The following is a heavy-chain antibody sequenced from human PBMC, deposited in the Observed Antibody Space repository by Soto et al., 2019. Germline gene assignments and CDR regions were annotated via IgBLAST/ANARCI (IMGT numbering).Heavy chain of an antibody. Sequence: SETLSLTCTVSGGSISSYYWSWIRQPPGKGLEWIGYIYYSGSTNYNPSLKSRVTISVDTSKNQFSLKLSSVTAAGTAVYYCARGHGETIFGVVTGFDYWGQGTLVTVSS. CDR1: GGSISSYY. CDR2: IYYSGST. D-gene: IGHD3-3*01. J-gene: IGHJ4*02. V-gene: IGHV4-59*08. CDR3: ARGHGETIFGVVTGFDY.